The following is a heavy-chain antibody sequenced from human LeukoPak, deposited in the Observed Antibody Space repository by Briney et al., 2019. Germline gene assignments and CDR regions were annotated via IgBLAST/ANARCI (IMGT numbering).Heavy chain of an antibody. Sequence: GGSLRLPCAASGFTVSSNYMSWVRQAPGKGLEWVSVIYSGGSTYYADSVKGRFTISRDNSKNTLYLQMNSLRAEDTAVYYCARSPRISSGWYAYFDYWGQGTLVTVSS. D-gene: IGHD6-19*01. CDR3: ARSPRISSGWYAYFDY. J-gene: IGHJ4*02. CDR2: IYSGGST. CDR1: GFTVSSNY. V-gene: IGHV3-53*01.